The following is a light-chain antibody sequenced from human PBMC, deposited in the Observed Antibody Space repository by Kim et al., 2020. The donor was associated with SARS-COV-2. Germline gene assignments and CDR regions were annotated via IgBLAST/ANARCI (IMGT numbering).Light chain of an antibody. CDR2: DVT. CDR1: TSDVGGYNY. Sequence: QSASVSGSPGQSITISCTGTTSDVGGYNYVSWYQQHPGKVPRLMIYDVTKRPSGVSNRFSGSKSGNTASLTISGLQAEDEADYYCNSYTTSNTYVFGTWTKVTVL. CDR3: NSYTTSNTYV. J-gene: IGLJ1*01. V-gene: IGLV2-14*01.